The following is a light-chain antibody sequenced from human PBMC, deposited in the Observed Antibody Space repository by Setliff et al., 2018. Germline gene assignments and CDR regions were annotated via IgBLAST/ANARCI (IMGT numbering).Light chain of an antibody. J-gene: IGLJ1*01. CDR1: SSDVGNYIY. Sequence: QSVLTQPASVSGSPGQTITISCTGTSSDVGNYIYVSWYQQHPGRAPKLMIYDVSTRPSGISYRFSGSKSGNTASLTISGLQAEDEADYYCSSFRGGTSSFVFGTGTKVTVL. CDR2: DVS. CDR3: SSFRGGTSSFV. V-gene: IGLV2-14*03.